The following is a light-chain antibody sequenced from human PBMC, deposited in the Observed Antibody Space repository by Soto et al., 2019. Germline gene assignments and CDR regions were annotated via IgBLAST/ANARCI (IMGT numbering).Light chain of an antibody. CDR3: GADDGSGSSFVYV. J-gene: IGLJ1*01. CDR2: VGTGGIVG. Sequence: QPVLTQPPSASASLGASVTLTCTLRSGYNNFKVDWYQQRPGKGPRFVMRVGTGGIVGPKGDGIPDRFSVLGSGLNRYLTIKNIQEEDEGDYYCGADDGSGSSFVYVFGPGTKVTVL. V-gene: IGLV9-49*01. CDR1: SGYNNFK.